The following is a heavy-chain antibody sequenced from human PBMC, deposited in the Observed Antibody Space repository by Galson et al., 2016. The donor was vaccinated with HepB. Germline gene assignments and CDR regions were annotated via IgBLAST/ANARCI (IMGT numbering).Heavy chain of an antibody. V-gene: IGHV3-15*01. Sequence: SLRLSCATSGFTFSDAWMSWVRQAPGKGLEWVGRIKSKGNGGTTDYAAPVKDRFTISRDDLTNMVYLEMGSLETADTAIYYCSTAIKSRYFDWLPLWGQGTLVTVSS. D-gene: IGHD3-9*01. CDR2: IKSKGNGGTT. J-gene: IGHJ4*02. CDR1: GFTFSDAW. CDR3: STAIKSRYFDWLPL.